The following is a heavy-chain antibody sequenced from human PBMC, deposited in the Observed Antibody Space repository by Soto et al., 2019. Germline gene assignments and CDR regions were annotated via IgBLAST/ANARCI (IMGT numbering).Heavy chain of an antibody. CDR3: AVLSNWYFDY. CDR2: IYHTGST. D-gene: IGHD4-4*01. V-gene: IGHV4-30-4*01. CDR1: GGSISSGDYY. J-gene: IGHJ4*02. Sequence: SETLSLTCTVSGGSISSGDYYWSWIRQPPGKGLEWIGEIYHTGSTNYNPSLKSRVTISVDKSKNQFSLKLNSVTAADTAVYYCAVLSNWYFDYRGQGTLVTVSS.